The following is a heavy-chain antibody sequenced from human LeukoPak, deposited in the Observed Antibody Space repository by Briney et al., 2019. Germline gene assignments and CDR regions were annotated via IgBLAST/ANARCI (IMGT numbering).Heavy chain of an antibody. CDR3: AKATGRVMTTVTIGGGY. CDR2: ISGSGDST. Sequence: PGGSLRLSCAASGFTFSSYAMSWVRQAPGKGLEWVSSISGSGDSTYYADSVKGRFTISRDNSKNTLFLQMNSLRAEDTAVYYCAKATGRVMTTVTIGGGYWGQGTLVTVSS. D-gene: IGHD4-17*01. V-gene: IGHV3-23*01. J-gene: IGHJ4*02. CDR1: GFTFSSYA.